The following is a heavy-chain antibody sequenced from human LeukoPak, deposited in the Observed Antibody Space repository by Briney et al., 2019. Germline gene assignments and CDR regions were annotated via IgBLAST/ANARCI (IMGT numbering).Heavy chain of an antibody. J-gene: IGHJ6*03. CDR2: IKQDGSEK. Sequence: GGSLRLSCAASGFTFDDYGMSWVRQAPGKGLEWVANIKQDGSEKYYVDSVKGRFTISRDNAKNSLYLQMNSLRAEDTAVYYCARCDYGMWGYYYYMDVWGKGTTVTVSS. CDR1: GFTFDDYG. CDR3: ARCDYGMWGYYYYMDV. D-gene: IGHD4/OR15-4a*01. V-gene: IGHV3-7*01.